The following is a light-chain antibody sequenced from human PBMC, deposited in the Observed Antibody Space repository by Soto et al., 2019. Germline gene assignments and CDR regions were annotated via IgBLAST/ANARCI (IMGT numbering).Light chain of an antibody. CDR1: SSDVGGYNY. V-gene: IGLV2-8*01. J-gene: IGLJ1*01. CDR3: SSYAGSNIYV. Sequence: RRVGYECTCRWVPFHYTKNSSDVGGYNYVSWYQQHPGKAPKLMIYEVSKRPSGVPDRFSGSKSGNTASLTVSGLQAEDEADYYCSSYAGSNIYVFGTGTKVTVL. CDR2: EVS.